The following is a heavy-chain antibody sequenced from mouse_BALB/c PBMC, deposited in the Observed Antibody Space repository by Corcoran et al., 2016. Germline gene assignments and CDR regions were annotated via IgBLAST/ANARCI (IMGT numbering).Heavy chain of an antibody. D-gene: IGHD2-3*01. CDR3: ARGGDGYFFPFAY. Sequence: VVKTGASVKISCKDSGYSFTGYYMHWVKQSHGKSLEWFGYISCYNGGTGYNQKFKGKATSTVDTSSSTTYMQFNSLTSEDSAVYYCARGGDGYFFPFAYWGQGTLVTVSA. CDR1: GYSFTGYY. V-gene: IGHV1S34*01. CDR2: ISCYNGGT. J-gene: IGHJ3*01.